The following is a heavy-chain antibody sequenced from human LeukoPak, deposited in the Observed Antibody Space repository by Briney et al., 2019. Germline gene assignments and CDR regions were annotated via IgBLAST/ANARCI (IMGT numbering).Heavy chain of an antibody. D-gene: IGHD2-2*01. CDR2: IRYDGSNK. CDR3: AAPGVPAATYYFDY. J-gene: IGHJ4*02. CDR1: GFTFSTYG. V-gene: IGHV3-30*02. Sequence: QPGGSLRLSCAASGFTFSTYGMHWVRQAPGKGLEWVAFIRYDGSNKYYADSAKGRFTISRDNSKNTVYLQMNSLRAEDTAVYYCAAPGVPAATYYFDYWGQGTLVTVSS.